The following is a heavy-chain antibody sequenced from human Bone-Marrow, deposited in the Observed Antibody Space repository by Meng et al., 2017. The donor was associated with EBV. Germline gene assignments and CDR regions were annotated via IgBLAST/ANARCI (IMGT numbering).Heavy chain of an antibody. J-gene: IGHJ4*02. D-gene: IGHD3-10*01. CDR3: ARGMVRDPLGY. Sequence: EVQLVESGGGLVKPGGSLRLSCAASGFTFSSYSMNWVRQAPGKGLEWVSSISSSSYIYYADSVKGRFTISRDNAKNSLYLQMNSLRAEDTAVYYCARGMVRDPLGYWCQGTLCTVSS. CDR2: ISSSSYI. V-gene: IGHV3-21*01. CDR1: GFTFSSYS.